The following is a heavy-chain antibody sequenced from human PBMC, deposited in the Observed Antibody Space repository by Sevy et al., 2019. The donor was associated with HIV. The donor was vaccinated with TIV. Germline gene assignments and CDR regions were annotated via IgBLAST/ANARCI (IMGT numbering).Heavy chain of an antibody. CDR1: GFTFSSYG. J-gene: IGHJ5*02. CDR2: IWYDGSNK. V-gene: IGHV3-33*01. Sequence: GGSLRLSCAASGFTFSSYGMHWVRQAPGKGLERVAVIWYDGSNKYYADSVKGRFTISRDNSKNTLYLQMNSLRAEDTAVYYCARDSAPGYYDFWSGYLNWFDPWGQGTLVTVSS. CDR3: ARDSAPGYYDFWSGYLNWFDP. D-gene: IGHD3-3*01.